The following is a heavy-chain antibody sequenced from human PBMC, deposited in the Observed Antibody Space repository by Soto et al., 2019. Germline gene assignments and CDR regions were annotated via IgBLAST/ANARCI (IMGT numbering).Heavy chain of an antibody. CDR2: IKQDGSVK. D-gene: IGHD3-22*01. J-gene: IGHJ4*02. Sequence: GGSLRLSCAASGFTFSSYGMHWVRQAPGKGLEWVANIKQDGSVKEYVDSVKGRFTISRDNAKKSLYLQMSSLRAEDTAVYYCARVGYYYDSAGYYSWGQGILVTVSS. CDR1: GFTFSSYG. CDR3: ARVGYYYDSAGYYS. V-gene: IGHV3-7*03.